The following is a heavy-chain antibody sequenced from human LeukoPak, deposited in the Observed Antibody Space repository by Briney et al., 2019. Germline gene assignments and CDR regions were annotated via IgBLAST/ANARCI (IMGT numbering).Heavy chain of an antibody. Sequence: SETLSLTCAVYGGSFSGYYWSWIRQPPGKGLEWIGEINHSGSTNYNPSLKSRVTISVDTSKNRFSLKLSSVTAADTAVYCCARGRGYSYGPQTSGQDLGYWGQGTLVTVSS. CDR1: GGSFSGYY. CDR2: INHSGST. CDR3: ARGRGYSYGPQTSGQDLGY. D-gene: IGHD5-18*01. V-gene: IGHV4-34*01. J-gene: IGHJ4*02.